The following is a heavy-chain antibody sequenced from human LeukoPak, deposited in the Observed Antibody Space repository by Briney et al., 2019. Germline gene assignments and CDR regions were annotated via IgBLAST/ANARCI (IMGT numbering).Heavy chain of an antibody. D-gene: IGHD2-2*01. V-gene: IGHV1-2*02. J-gene: IGHJ4*02. CDR3: ARDLVPAAYRDVGGY. CDR1: GYTFTGYY. CDR2: INPNSGGT. Sequence: VVSVKVSCKASGYTFTGYYMHWVRQAPGQGLEWMGWINPNSGGTNYAQKFQGRVTMTRDTSISTAYMELSRLRSDDTAVYYCARDLVPAAYRDVGGYWGQGTLVTVSS.